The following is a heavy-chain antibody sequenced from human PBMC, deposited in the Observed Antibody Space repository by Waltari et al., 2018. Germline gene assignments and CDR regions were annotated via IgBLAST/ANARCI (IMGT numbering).Heavy chain of an antibody. Sequence: EVQLVESGGGLVQPGGSLRLSCAASGFTFSSYEMNWVRQAPGKGLEWVSYISSSGSTIYDADSVKGRFTISRDNAKNSLYLQMNSLRAEDTAVYYCARDLSGGSSPFDYWGQGTLVTVSS. D-gene: IGHD6-6*01. V-gene: IGHV3-48*03. CDR3: ARDLSGGSSPFDY. CDR1: GFTFSSYE. CDR2: ISSSGSTI. J-gene: IGHJ4*02.